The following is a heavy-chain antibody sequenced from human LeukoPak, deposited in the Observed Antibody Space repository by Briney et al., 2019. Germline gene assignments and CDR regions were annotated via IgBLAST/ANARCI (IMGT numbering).Heavy chain of an antibody. V-gene: IGHV4-39*07. J-gene: IGHJ1*01. CDR1: GGSISSSSYY. CDR3: ARAGYAVAGTDHRPCFQH. CDR2: IYHSGST. D-gene: IGHD6-19*01. Sequence: PSETLSLTCTVSGGSISSSSYYWGWIRQPPGKGLEWIGSIYHSGSTYYNPSLKSRVTISVDTSKNQFSLKLSSVTAADTAVYYCARAGYAVAGTDHRPCFQHWGQGTLVTVSS.